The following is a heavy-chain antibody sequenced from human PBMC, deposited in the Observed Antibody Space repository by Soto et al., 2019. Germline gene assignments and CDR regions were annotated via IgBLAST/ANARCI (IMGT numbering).Heavy chain of an antibody. V-gene: IGHV3-33*01. Sequence: QMQLVESGGGVVQPGRSLRLSCAASGFTFRSYGIHWVRQAPGKGLEWVALIWFDGSKKYYVYSVKGRFAVSSDTSKNTLYLQMNSLRVEDTAVYYCARDRLVPYGYGMDVWGQGTTVTVS. CDR3: ARDRLVPYGYGMDV. D-gene: IGHD2-2*01. J-gene: IGHJ6*02. CDR2: IWFDGSKK. CDR1: GFTFRSYG.